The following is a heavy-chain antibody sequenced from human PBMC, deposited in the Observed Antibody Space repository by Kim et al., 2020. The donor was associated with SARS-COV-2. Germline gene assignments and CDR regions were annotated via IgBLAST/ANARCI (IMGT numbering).Heavy chain of an antibody. D-gene: IGHD6-25*01. V-gene: IGHV4-30-2*05. CDR3: ARDVGQRADNWFDP. Sequence: NPSLKSRVTISVDTSKNQFSLKLSSVTAADTAVYYCARDVGQRADNWFDPWGQGTLVTVSS. J-gene: IGHJ5*02.